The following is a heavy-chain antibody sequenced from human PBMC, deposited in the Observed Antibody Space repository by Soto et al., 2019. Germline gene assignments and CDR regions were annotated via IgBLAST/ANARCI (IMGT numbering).Heavy chain of an antibody. CDR1: GFTFSDYY. CDR3: ARDLGGSLDCSGGSCYSGSVDY. CDR2: ISSSSSYT. Sequence: QVQLVESGGGLVKPGGSLRLSCAASGFTFSDYYMSWIRQAPGKGLEWVSYISSSSSYTNYADSVKGRFTISRDNAKNSLYRQMNSLRAEDTAVYYCARDLGGSLDCSGGSCYSGSVDYWGQGTLVTVSS. D-gene: IGHD2-15*01. V-gene: IGHV3-11*06. J-gene: IGHJ4*02.